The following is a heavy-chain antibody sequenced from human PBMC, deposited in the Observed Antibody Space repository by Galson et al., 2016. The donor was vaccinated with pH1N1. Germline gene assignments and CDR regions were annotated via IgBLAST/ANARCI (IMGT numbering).Heavy chain of an antibody. CDR2: INDNGRT. CDR1: GGSLNNYY. D-gene: IGHD6-13*01. V-gene: IGHV4-59*01. CDR3: ARDRWQRLVSGYNGIDV. J-gene: IGHJ6*02. Sequence: SETLSLTCTVSGGSLNNYYWSWIRQSPEGGLEWIGFINDNGRTNYNPSIKSRVSMSIDTSRNQFSLKLNSMTAADSAIYYCARDRWQRLVSGYNGIDVWGQGTTVTVSS.